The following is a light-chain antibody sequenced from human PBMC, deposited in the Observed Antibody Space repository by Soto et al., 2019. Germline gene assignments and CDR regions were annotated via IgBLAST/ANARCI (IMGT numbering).Light chain of an antibody. CDR2: GNS. J-gene: IGLJ1*01. CDR3: QSYDSSLSGYV. CDR1: SSNIGAGYD. Sequence: QSVLTQPPSVSGAPGQRVTISCTGNSSNIGAGYDVHWYQQLPGTAPKLLIYGNSNRPSGVPDRFSGSKSGTSASLAITGLQAEAEADYYCQSYDSSLSGYVFGTGTKVTVL. V-gene: IGLV1-40*01.